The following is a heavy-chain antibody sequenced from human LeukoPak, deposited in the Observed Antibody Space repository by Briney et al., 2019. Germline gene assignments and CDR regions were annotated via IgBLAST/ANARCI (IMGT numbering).Heavy chain of an antibody. Sequence: GGSLRLSCAASGFTFNSYWMTWFRQAPGQGLEWVANIKPDGSAKYCVDSVKGRFTISRDNAKNSLYLQMDSLRAEDSAVYYCATGPRYYDISPPEYWGQGTLVTVSS. CDR3: ATGPRYYDISPPEY. V-gene: IGHV3-7*01. CDR1: GFTFNSYW. CDR2: IKPDGSAK. D-gene: IGHD3-9*01. J-gene: IGHJ4*02.